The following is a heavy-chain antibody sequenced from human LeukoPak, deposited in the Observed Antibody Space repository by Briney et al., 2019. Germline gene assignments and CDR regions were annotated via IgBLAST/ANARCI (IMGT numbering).Heavy chain of an antibody. V-gene: IGHV3-33*08. Sequence: GRSLRLSCAASGFTFSSYAMHWVRQAPGKGLEWVAVIWYDGSNKYYADSVKGRFTISRDNSKNTLYLQMNSLRVEDTAVYYCARGVSRYCSGGSCYYFDYWGQGTLVTVSS. CDR2: IWYDGSNK. J-gene: IGHJ4*02. CDR3: ARGVSRYCSGGSCYYFDY. CDR1: GFTFSSYA. D-gene: IGHD2-15*01.